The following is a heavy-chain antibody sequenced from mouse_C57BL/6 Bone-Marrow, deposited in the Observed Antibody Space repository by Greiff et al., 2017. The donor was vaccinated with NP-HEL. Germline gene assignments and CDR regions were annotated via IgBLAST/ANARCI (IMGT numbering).Heavy chain of an antibody. J-gene: IGHJ2*01. V-gene: IGHV1-9*01. CDR2: ILPGSGST. CDR3: ARNLLTTVVATSDY. D-gene: IGHD1-1*01. CDR1: GYTFTGYW. Sequence: QVQLQQSGAELMKPGASVKLSCKATGYTFTGYWIEWVKQRPGHGLEWIGEILPGSGSTNYNEKFKGKATFTADKSSNTAYMQLSSLTNEDSAIYYCARNLLTTVVATSDYWGQGTTLTVSS.